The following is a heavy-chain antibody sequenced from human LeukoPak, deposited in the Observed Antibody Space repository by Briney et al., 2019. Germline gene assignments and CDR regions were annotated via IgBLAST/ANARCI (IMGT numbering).Heavy chain of an antibody. CDR1: GFTFSSYG. CDR2: ISYDGKVR. V-gene: IGHV3-30*03. Sequence: PGGSLRLSCEASGFTFSSYGMHWVRQAPGKGLEWVAVISYDGKVRYFADSVKGRFTNSRDNSKNTLYLQMNSLRAEDTAVYYCARDDYDILTGPINWFDPWGQGTLVTVSS. J-gene: IGHJ5*02. CDR3: ARDDYDILTGPINWFDP. D-gene: IGHD3-9*01.